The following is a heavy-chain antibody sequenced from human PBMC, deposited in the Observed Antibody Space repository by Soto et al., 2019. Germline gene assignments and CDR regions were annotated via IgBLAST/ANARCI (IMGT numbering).Heavy chain of an antibody. CDR2: IFYSGST. CDR3: ARGHITMVRGAANWFDP. J-gene: IGHJ5*02. Sequence: SETLSLTCAVYGGSFSGYYWSWIRQPPGKGLEWIGSIFYSGSTYYNPSLKSRVTISVDTSKNQFSLKLSSVTAADTAVYYCARGHITMVRGAANWFDPWGQGTLVTVSS. D-gene: IGHD3-10*01. V-gene: IGHV4-34*01. CDR1: GGSFSGYY.